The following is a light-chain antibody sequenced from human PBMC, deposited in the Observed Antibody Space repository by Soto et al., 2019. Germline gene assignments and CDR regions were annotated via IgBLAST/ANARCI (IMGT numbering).Light chain of an antibody. V-gene: IGLV2-11*01. J-gene: IGLJ3*02. Sequence: QSALTQPRSVSGSPGQSVTISCTGTNRDVGGYNYVSWYQQHPGKAPKLMIYDVSVRPSGVPDRFSGSKSGNTAALTISGLQAEDEADYYCCSYAGSYTWVFGGGTKLTVL. CDR2: DVS. CDR3: CSYAGSYTWV. CDR1: NRDVGGYNY.